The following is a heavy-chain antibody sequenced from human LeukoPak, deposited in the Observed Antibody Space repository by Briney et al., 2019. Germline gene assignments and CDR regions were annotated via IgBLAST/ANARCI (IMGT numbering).Heavy chain of an antibody. CDR2: TAGADDVI. CDR1: GLTFSDSR. CDR3: AKGVGYGGDAAADY. Sequence: AGGSLRLSCAVSGLTFSDSRMIWVRQAPEKRLEWVAVTAGADDVIQYADSVRGRFTISRDNSKNTLYLQMTSLRADDTAVYYCAKGVGYGGDAAADYWGQGTLVTVSS. V-gene: IGHV3-23*01. D-gene: IGHD4-23*01. J-gene: IGHJ4*02.